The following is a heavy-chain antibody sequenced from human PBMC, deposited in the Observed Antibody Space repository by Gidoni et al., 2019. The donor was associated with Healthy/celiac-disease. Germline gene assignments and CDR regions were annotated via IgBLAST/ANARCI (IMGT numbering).Heavy chain of an antibody. CDR2: IYPGDSDT. CDR3: ATVPLNMVRGVYYFDY. D-gene: IGHD3-10*01. J-gene: IGHJ4*02. CDR1: GYSFTSYW. V-gene: IGHV5-51*01. Sequence: EVQLVQSGAEVKKPGESLKISCKGSGYSFTSYWIGWVRQMPGKGLEWMGIIYPGDSDTRYSPSFQGQVTISADKSISTAYLQWSSLKASDTAMYYCATVPLNMVRGVYYFDYWGQGTLVTVSS.